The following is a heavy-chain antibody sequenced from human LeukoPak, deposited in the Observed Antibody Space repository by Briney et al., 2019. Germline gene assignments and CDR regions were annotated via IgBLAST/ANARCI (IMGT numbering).Heavy chain of an antibody. CDR2: IIPIFGTA. CDR1: GGTFSSYA. V-gene: IGHV1-69*05. J-gene: IGHJ6*03. CDR3: ARAVGATSNYYYMDV. Sequence: GSSVKVSCKASGGTFSSYAISWVRQAPGQGLEWMGGIIPIFGTANYAQKFQGRVTITTDESTSPDYIALNSLRSADTAVYYCARAVGATSNYYYMDVWGKGTTVTVSS. D-gene: IGHD1-26*01.